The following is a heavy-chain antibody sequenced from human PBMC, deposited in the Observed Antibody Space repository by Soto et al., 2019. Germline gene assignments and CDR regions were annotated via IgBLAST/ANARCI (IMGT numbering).Heavy chain of an antibody. D-gene: IGHD3-3*01. V-gene: IGHV3-23*01. CDR3: AKDTVGGYSFWSGYYSDGLDV. J-gene: IGHJ3*01. CDR2: LSGSADGT. CDR1: GFTFASNA. Sequence: EVKLLESGGGLAKPGGSLRPSCVAPGFTFASNAISWVRQAPGDRLQGIAPLSGSADGTDYAHSVRGRFTISRDNAKKTVHLQMDSLRVEDTAVYFCAKDTVGGYSFWSGYYSDGLDVWGQGTLVTVS.